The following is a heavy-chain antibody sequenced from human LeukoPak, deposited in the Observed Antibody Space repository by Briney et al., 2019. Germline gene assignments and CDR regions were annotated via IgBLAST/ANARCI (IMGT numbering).Heavy chain of an antibody. CDR2: IYHSGST. J-gene: IGHJ4*02. D-gene: IGHD3-22*01. CDR3: ARGPNGYYDSSGFDY. CDR1: GGSISSGGYS. V-gene: IGHV4-30-2*01. Sequence: SETLSLTCAVSGGSISSGGYSWSWIRQPPGKGLEWIGYIYHSGSTYYNPSLKSRVTISVDRSKNQFSLKLSSVTAADTAVYYCARGPNGYYDSSGFDYWGQGTLSPSPQ.